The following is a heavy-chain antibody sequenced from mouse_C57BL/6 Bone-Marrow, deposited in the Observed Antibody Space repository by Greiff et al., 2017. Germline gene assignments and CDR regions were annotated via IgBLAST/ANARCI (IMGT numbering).Heavy chain of an antibody. CDR3: ARDDYDVYYAMDY. J-gene: IGHJ4*01. CDR2: IDPSDSYT. V-gene: IGHV1-50*01. D-gene: IGHD2-4*01. Sequence: QVQLQQPGAELVKPGASVKLSCKASGYTFTSYWMQWVKQRPGQGLEWIGEIDPSDSYTNYNQKFKGKATLTVDTSSSPAYMQLSSLTSEDSAVYYCARDDYDVYYAMDYWGQGTSVTVSS. CDR1: GYTFTSYW.